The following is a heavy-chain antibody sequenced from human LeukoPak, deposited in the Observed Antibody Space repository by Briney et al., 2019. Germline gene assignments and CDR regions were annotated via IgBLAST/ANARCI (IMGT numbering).Heavy chain of an antibody. V-gene: IGHV3-23*01. Sequence: GGSLRLSCAASGFTFSSYGMSWVRQAPGKGLEWVSAISGSGGSTYYADSVKGRFTISRDNSKNTLYLQMNSLRVEDTAIYYCAKTRWELLSWGQGTLVTVSS. D-gene: IGHD1-26*01. CDR2: ISGSGGST. CDR3: AKTRWELLS. CDR1: GFTFSSYG. J-gene: IGHJ5*02.